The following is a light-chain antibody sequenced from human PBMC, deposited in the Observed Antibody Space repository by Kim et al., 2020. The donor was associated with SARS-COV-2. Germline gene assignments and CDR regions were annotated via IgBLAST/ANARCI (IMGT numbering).Light chain of an antibody. Sequence: VMTQSPATLSVSPGERVTLSCRASQNVSSNLAWYQQKPGQAPSLLIFGTSTRATAIPARFSGSGSGTEFTLTISSLQSEEFGVYYCQQYNTWPLTFGGGTKVDIK. CDR1: QNVSSN. CDR3: QQYNTWPLT. J-gene: IGKJ4*01. CDR2: GTS. V-gene: IGKV3-15*01.